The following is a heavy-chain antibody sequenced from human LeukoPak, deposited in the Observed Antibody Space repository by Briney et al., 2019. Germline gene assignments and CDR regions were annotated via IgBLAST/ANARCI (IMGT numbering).Heavy chain of an antibody. D-gene: IGHD3-10*01. CDR3: ATLPRGHHFDS. V-gene: IGHV1-24*01. Sequence: RASVKVSCKLSGDTLTELSMHWVRQSPGKGLEWMGGFVPEDGETIYAQKFQGRVTMTEDTSTDTAYMELSSLRSDDTAVYFCATLPRGHHFDSWGQGTLVTVSS. CDR1: GDTLTELS. CDR2: FVPEDGET. J-gene: IGHJ4*02.